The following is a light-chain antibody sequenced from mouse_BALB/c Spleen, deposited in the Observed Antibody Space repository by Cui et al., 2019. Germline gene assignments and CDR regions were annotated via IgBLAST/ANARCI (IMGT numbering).Light chain of an antibody. CDR1: KSISKY. CDR3: QQHNEYPLT. Sequence: DVQITQSPSYLAASPGETITINCRASKSISKYLAWYQEKPGKTNKLLIYSGSTLQSGIPSRFSGGGSGTDFTLTISSLEPEDFAMYYCQQHNEYPLTFGAGTKLELK. CDR2: SGS. J-gene: IGKJ5*01. V-gene: IGKV16-104*01.